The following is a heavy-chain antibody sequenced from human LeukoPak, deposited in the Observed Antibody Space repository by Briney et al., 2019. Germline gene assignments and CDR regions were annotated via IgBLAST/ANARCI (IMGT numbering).Heavy chain of an antibody. CDR1: GFTFSSYW. V-gene: IGHV3-7*04. D-gene: IGHD3-22*01. CDR2: IKEDGSEK. J-gene: IGHJ4*02. Sequence: PGGSLRLSCAASGFTFSSYWMSGVRQAPGKGLEWVANIKEDGSEKYYVDSVEGRFTISRDNAKNSLYLQMNSLRVEDTAVYYCARSSYYYDSSANYWGQGTMVTVSS. CDR3: ARSSYYYDSSANY.